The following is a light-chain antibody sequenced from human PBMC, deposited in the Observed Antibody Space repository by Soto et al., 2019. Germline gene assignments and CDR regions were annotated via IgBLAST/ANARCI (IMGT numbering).Light chain of an antibody. CDR1: QSVSST. J-gene: IGKJ5*01. Sequence: EIVMTQSPATLSVSPGERATLSCRASQSVSSTVGWYQQKPGQAPRLLIYGASTRATGIPARFSGSGSGTEFTLTISSLQSEDFAVYFCQQYGSSPVTFGQGTRLEIK. CDR3: QQYGSSPVT. CDR2: GAS. V-gene: IGKV3-15*01.